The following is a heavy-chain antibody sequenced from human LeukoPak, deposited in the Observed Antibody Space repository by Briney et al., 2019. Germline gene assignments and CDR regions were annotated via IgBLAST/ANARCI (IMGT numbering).Heavy chain of an antibody. D-gene: IGHD6-19*01. J-gene: IGHJ4*02. CDR2: IKQDGSEK. CDR1: GFTFGTYW. CDR3: ARFTSGWYYFDY. Sequence: GGSLRLSCAASGFTFGTYWMNWVRQAPGKGLEWVANIKQDGSEKFYVDSVKGRFTISRDNAKNSLYLQMNSLRAEDTAVYYCARFTSGWYYFDYWGQGTLVTVSS. V-gene: IGHV3-7*04.